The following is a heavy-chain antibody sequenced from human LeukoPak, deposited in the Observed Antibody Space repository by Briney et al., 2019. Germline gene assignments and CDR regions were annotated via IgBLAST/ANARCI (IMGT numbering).Heavy chain of an antibody. CDR1: GGSISSSSYY. CDR3: ARDAWFGAGRTFAY. D-gene: IGHD3-10*01. CDR2: IYYSGST. J-gene: IGHJ4*02. V-gene: IGHV4-39*07. Sequence: SETLSLTCTVSGGSISSSSYYWGWIRQPPGKGLEWIGSIYYSGSTYYNPSLKSRVTISVDTSKNQFSLRLSSVTAADTAVYYCARDAWFGAGRTFAYWGQGTLVTVSS.